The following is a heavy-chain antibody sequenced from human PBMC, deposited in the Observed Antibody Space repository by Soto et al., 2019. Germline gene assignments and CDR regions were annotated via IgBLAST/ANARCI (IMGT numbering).Heavy chain of an antibody. J-gene: IGHJ4*02. D-gene: IGHD1-1*01. Sequence: SGGGLVQPGGSLRLSCAVSGFTFSSYSMNWVRQAPGKGLEWVSYISSSSSTIYYADSVKGRFTISRDNAKNSLYLQMNSLRAEDTAVYYCTREKSGTTDYWGQGTLVTVSS. CDR3: TREKSGTTDY. V-gene: IGHV3-48*01. CDR1: GFTFSSYS. CDR2: ISSSSSTI.